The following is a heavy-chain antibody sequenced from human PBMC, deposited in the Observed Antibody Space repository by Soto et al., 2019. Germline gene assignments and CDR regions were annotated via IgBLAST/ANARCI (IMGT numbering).Heavy chain of an antibody. J-gene: IGHJ4*02. V-gene: IGHV3-23*01. D-gene: IGHD2-21*02. CDR3: AKAVRPSGTAIPDY. CDR2: ISGSGGST. Sequence: EVQLLESGGGLVQRGGSLRLSCAASGFTFSSYAMSWVRQAPGKGLEWVSAISGSGGSTYYADSVKGRFTISRDNSKNTLYLQMNSLRAEDTAVYYCAKAVRPSGTAIPDYWGQGTLVTVSS. CDR1: GFTFSSYA.